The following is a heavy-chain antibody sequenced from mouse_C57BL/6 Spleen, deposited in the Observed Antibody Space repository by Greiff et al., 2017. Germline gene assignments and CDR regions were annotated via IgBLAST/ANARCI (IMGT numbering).Heavy chain of an antibody. J-gene: IGHJ2*01. Sequence: VQLQQSGPELVKPGASVKISCKASGYTFTDYYMNWVKQSHGKSLEWIGDINPNNGGTSYNQKFKGKATLTVDKSSSTAYMELRSLTSEDSAVYYCAREGDFYGDDWGQGTTLTVST. CDR2: INPNNGGT. D-gene: IGHD1-1*02. CDR1: GYTFTDYY. CDR3: AREGDFYGDD. V-gene: IGHV1-26*01.